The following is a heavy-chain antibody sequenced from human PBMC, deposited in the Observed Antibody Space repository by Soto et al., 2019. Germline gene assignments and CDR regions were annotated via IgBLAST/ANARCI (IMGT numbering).Heavy chain of an antibody. CDR2: IYYSGST. D-gene: IGHD3-3*01. J-gene: IGHJ6*02. Sequence: QVQLQESGPGLVKPSQTLSLTCTVSGGSISSGDYYWSWIRQPPGKGLEWIGYIYYSGSTYYNPSLQSRVTISVDTSKNQFSPKLSSVTAADTAVYYCARDAGYYDFWSGYYNSGGMDVWGQGTTVTVSS. CDR3: ARDAGYYDFWSGYYNSGGMDV. V-gene: IGHV4-30-4*01. CDR1: GGSISSGDYY.